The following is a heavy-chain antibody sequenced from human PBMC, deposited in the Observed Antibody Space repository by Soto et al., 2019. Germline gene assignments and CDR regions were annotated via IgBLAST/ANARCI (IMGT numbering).Heavy chain of an antibody. V-gene: IGHV4-34*01. D-gene: IGHD3-22*01. CDR2: INHSGGT. CDR1: GGSFSGYY. CDR3: AKSPGMYYYDSSGYYHYDY. Sequence: SETLSLTCAVYGGSFSGYYWHWIRQPPGKGLEWIGEINHSGGTNYNPSLKSRVTMSLDTSRNEFSLKLSSVTAADTAVYYCAKSPGMYYYDSSGYYHYDYWGQGTLVTVSS. J-gene: IGHJ4*02.